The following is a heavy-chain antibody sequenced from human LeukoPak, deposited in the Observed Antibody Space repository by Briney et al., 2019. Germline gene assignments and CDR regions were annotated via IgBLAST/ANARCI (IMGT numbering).Heavy chain of an antibody. CDR1: GYTSISCY. V-gene: IGHV1-46*01. D-gene: IGHD3-3*01. J-gene: IGHJ4*02. CDR2: INAVTGST. Sequence: ASVKVSCKASGYTSISCYIHWVRQAPGQGLEWMGIINAVTGSTAYAQQFQGRVAMTSDKSTITVYMELSSLRFEDTAVYYCARADSFPGVAIPAYWGQGTLVSVSS. CDR3: ARADSFPGVAIPAY.